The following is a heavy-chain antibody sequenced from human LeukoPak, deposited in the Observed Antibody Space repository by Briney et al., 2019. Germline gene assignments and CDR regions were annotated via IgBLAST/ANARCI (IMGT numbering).Heavy chain of an antibody. J-gene: IGHJ3*02. CDR1: GFTVSSNY. Sequence: GGSLRLSCAASGFTVSSNYMSWVRQAPGKGLEWVSVIYSGGSTYYADSVKGRFTISRDNSKNTLYLQMNSPRAEDTAVYYCARRITMVRGVISDAFDIWGQGTMVTVSS. D-gene: IGHD3-10*01. V-gene: IGHV3-66*04. CDR3: ARRITMVRGVISDAFDI. CDR2: IYSGGST.